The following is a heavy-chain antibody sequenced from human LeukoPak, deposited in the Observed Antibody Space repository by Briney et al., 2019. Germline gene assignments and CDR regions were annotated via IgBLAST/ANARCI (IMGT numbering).Heavy chain of an antibody. CDR1: GFTFKNAW. J-gene: IGHJ4*02. CDR2: IKSKTDGGTT. D-gene: IGHD2-15*01. V-gene: IGHV3-15*01. Sequence: GGSLRLSCAAAGFTFKNAWMAWVRQAPGKGLEGVGRIKSKTDGGTTDYAAPVTGRFTISRDDSKNTLYLQMNSLKTEDTAVYYCTTDGAFCSGGNCDDFWGQGTLVTVSS. CDR3: TTDGAFCSGGNCDDF.